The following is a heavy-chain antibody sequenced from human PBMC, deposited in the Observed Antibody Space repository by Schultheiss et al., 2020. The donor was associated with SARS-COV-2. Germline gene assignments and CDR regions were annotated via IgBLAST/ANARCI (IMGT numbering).Heavy chain of an antibody. Sequence: GGSLRLSCAASGFTFSSYWMSWVRQAPGKGLEWVANIKQDGSEKYYVDSVKGRFTISRDNAKNSLYLQMNSLRAEDTAVYYCAREGVTTIYYYGMDVWGQGTTVTVSS. J-gene: IGHJ6*02. CDR2: IKQDGSEK. CDR1: GFTFSSYW. D-gene: IGHD4-11*01. CDR3: AREGVTTIYYYGMDV. V-gene: IGHV3-7*03.